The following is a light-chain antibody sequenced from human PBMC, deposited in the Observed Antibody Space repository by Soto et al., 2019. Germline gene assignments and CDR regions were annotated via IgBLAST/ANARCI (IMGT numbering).Light chain of an antibody. V-gene: IGKV3-20*01. CDR2: GAS. Sequence: EIVLTQSPGTLSLYPGERATLSCRASQSVSSSYLAWYQQKPGQAPRLLIYGASSRATVILDRFSGSWSGTDFPLTISRLEPEDLVVYYCQQYGSSRTFGQGTKLEIK. CDR3: QQYGSSRT. J-gene: IGKJ2*01. CDR1: QSVSSSY.